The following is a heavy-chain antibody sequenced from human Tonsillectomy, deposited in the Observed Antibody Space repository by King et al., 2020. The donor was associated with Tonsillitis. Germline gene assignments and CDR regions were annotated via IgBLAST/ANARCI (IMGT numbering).Heavy chain of an antibody. J-gene: IGHJ5*02. CDR1: GYSFPGYY. CDR3: ARDGNYFQGNWFDP. Sequence: QLVQSGAEVKKPGASVRVSCKASGYSFPGYYIHWVRQAPGQGLEWMGWINPNSGGTNYAQKFQGRVTVTRDTSISTAYMELSRLRFDDTAVYYCARDGNYFQGNWFDPWGQGTLVTVSS. D-gene: IGHD2/OR15-2a*01. CDR2: INPNSGGT. V-gene: IGHV1-2*02.